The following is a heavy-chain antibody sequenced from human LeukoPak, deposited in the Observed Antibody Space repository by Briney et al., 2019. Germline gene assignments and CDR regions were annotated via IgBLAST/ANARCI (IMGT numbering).Heavy chain of an antibody. J-gene: IGHJ5*02. V-gene: IGHV3-7*01. CDR2: INQNGGVK. D-gene: IGHD6-25*01. CDR1: GFRFSSFW. Sequence: GESLRLSCAASGFRFSSFWMSWVRQAPGKGLDWVANINQNGGVKHYVDSVKGRFTISRDNAKNSLYLQMTSLRADDTAVYYCATSDDAAGTSWGQGILVTVSS. CDR3: ATSDDAAGTS.